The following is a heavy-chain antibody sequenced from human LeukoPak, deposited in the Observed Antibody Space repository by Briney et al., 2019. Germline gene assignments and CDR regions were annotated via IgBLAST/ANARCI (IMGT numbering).Heavy chain of an antibody. CDR1: GGSISSNNYY. D-gene: IGHD6-19*01. CDR2: INHSGST. J-gene: IGHJ4*02. V-gene: IGHV4-39*07. Sequence: SETLSLTCTVSGGSISSNNYYWSWIRQPPGKGLEWIREINHSGSTNYNPSLKSRVTISVDTSKNQFSLKLRSVPSPDTAVYYCANGLQDSWYSSGWYPNPDIDCWGQGTLVTVSS. CDR3: ANGLQDSWYSSGWYPNPDIDC.